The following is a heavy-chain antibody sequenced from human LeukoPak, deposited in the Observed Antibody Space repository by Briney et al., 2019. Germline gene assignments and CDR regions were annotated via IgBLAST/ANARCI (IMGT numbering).Heavy chain of an antibody. D-gene: IGHD3-3*01. V-gene: IGHV3-23*01. CDR2: ISGSGFST. CDR1: GFTSISYA. CDR3: AREEARYYTNRWTPSTDDY. J-gene: IGHJ4*02. Sequence: GGSLRLSCAASGFTSISYAMRWVRQAPGRGLEWVSRISGSGFSTYYADSVKGRFTISRDNSRNTLYLEMSSLRAEDTAVYFCAREEARYYTNRWTPSTDDYWGQGTLVTVSS.